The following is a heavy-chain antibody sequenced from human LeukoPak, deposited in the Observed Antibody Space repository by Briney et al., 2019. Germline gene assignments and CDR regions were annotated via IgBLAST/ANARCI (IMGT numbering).Heavy chain of an antibody. J-gene: IGHJ6*01. CDR3: AYCSSTSCPSEDPYYYYYYGMDV. Sequence: AESLSLSCSGAGCAFSRCAMCLLHQPPGQGLHWVSAISGSSGITYYADSLNGRFTISGDDSRNAMYLQMNSLRAEDTAVYYCAYCSSTSCPSEDPYYYYYYGMDVWGQGTTVTVSS. CDR2: ISGSSGIT. D-gene: IGHD2-2*01. V-gene: IGHV3-23*01. CDR1: GCAFSRCA.